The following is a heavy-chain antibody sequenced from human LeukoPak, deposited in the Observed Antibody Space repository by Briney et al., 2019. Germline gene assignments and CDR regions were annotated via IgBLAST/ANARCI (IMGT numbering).Heavy chain of an antibody. Sequence: PGGSLRLSCAASGFTFSDYYMSWIRQAPGKGLEWVSAISGSGGGTCYADSVKGRFTLSRDNSKNTLYLQMNSLRAEDTAIYYCAKDTTYYYGSGSYGFDYWGQGTLVTVSS. CDR2: ISGSGGGT. CDR1: GFTFSDYY. CDR3: AKDTTYYYGSGSYGFDY. V-gene: IGHV3-23*01. J-gene: IGHJ4*02. D-gene: IGHD3-10*01.